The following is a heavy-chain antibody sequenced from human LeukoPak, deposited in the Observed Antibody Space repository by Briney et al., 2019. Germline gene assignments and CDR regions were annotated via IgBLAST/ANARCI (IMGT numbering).Heavy chain of an antibody. CDR2: IYPGDSDT. J-gene: IGHJ3*02. CDR1: GYSFTSYR. CDR3: ARVEAARPFDAFDI. V-gene: IGHV5-51*01. Sequence: GASPKISCKGSGYSFTSYRIGWVRQMPGKGLEWMGIIYPGDSDTRYSPSFQGQVTISADKSISTAYLQWSSLKASDTAMYYCARVEAARPFDAFDIWGQGTMVTVSS. D-gene: IGHD6-6*01.